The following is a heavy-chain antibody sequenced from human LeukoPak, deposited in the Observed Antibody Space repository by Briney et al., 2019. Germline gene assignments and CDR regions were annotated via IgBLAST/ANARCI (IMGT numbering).Heavy chain of an antibody. J-gene: IGHJ1*01. Sequence: GGSLRLSCAVSGLTLSNVWMNWVRQAPGKGLEWVGRIRSQTAGGTTGFAAPVKGRFSISRDDSKNSLYLQMNSLTSEDTAVYYCAHGSAQYYEYWGQGTLVTVSS. CDR2: IRSQTAGGTT. D-gene: IGHD2-15*01. CDR1: GLTLSNVW. CDR3: AHGSAQYYEY. V-gene: IGHV3-15*07.